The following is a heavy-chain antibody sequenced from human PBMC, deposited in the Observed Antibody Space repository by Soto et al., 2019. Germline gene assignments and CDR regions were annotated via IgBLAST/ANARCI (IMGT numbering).Heavy chain of an antibody. Sequence: PSQTLSLTCAISGDSVSSNSAAWNWIRQSPSSGLEWLGRTYYRSKWYNDYAVSVKSRITINPDTSKNQFSLQLNSVTPEDTAVYYCARDKVNWNYYYYYGMDVWGQGTTVTVSS. D-gene: IGHD1-20*01. J-gene: IGHJ6*02. CDR2: TYYRSKWYN. V-gene: IGHV6-1*01. CDR1: GDSVSSNSAA. CDR3: ARDKVNWNYYYYYGMDV.